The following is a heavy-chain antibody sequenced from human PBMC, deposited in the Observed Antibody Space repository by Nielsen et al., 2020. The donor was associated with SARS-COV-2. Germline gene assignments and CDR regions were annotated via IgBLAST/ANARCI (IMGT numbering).Heavy chain of an antibody. D-gene: IGHD1-26*01. J-gene: IGHJ4*02. CDR1: GFTFSDFW. V-gene: IGHV3-74*01. CDR3: ARDRGGSYSGFDY. CDR2: IDSDGSSR. Sequence: GESLKISCAVSGFTFSDFWMHWVRQVPGKGLVWVSRIDSDGSSRRYADSVKGRFTISRDNAKNTLYLQMNSLRAEDTTIYYCARDRGGSYSGFDYWGQGTLVTVSS.